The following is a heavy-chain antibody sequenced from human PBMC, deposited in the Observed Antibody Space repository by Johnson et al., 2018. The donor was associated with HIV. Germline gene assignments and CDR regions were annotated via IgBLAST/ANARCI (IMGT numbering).Heavy chain of an antibody. CDR2: IKQDGSEK. J-gene: IGHJ3*02. CDR1: GFTFCSYW. CDR3: AKDSFVYGGSFDI. D-gene: IGHD4-23*01. V-gene: IGHV3-7*01. Sequence: VQLVESGGGLVQPGGSLRLSCAASGFTFCSYWMSWVRQAPGKGLEWVANIKQDGSEKYYADSVKGRFTISRDNSKNTLYVQMNSLRAEDTAVYYCAKDSFVYGGSFDIWGQGTVVTVSS.